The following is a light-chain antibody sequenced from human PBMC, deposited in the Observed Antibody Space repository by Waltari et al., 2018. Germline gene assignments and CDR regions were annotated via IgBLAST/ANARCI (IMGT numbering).Light chain of an antibody. CDR1: LSAVGSYDY. CDR2: DVS. Sequence: QSALTQPPSESGSPGHPLPLSCTGRLSAVGSYDYVSWYQQHPGKAPRLLIYDVSKRTSGVPYRFSGSKSGNTASLTVSGLQADDEADYYCSSYSDIKQRVFGTGTKVTVL. J-gene: IGLJ1*01. V-gene: IGLV2-8*01. CDR3: SSYSDIKQRV.